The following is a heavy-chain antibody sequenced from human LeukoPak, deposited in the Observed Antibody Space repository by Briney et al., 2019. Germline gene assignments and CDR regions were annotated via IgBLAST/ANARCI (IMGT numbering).Heavy chain of an antibody. CDR3: ARDRLYGSSWSFDY. CDR1: GYTFTGYY. CDR2: INPNSGGT. J-gene: IGHJ4*02. Sequence: ASVKVSCKASGYTFTGYYMHWVRQAPGQGLEWIGWINPNSGGTNYAQKFQGRVTMTRDTSISTAYMELSRLRSDDTAVYYCARDRLYGSSWSFDYWGQGTLVTASS. V-gene: IGHV1-2*02. D-gene: IGHD6-13*01.